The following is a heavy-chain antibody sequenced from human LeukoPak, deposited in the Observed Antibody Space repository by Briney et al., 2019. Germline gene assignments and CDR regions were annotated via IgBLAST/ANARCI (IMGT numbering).Heavy chain of an antibody. V-gene: IGHV3-7*01. D-gene: IGHD3-10*01. CDR2: IKQDGSEK. CDR3: ARCGYSGSGFSTNWFDP. CDR1: GFTFTSYW. J-gene: IGHJ5*02. Sequence: GGSLRLSCAAPGFTFTSYWMSWVRQAPGKGLEWVANIKQDGSEKYYVDSVKGRFTISRDNAKNSLYLQMSSLRAEDTAVYYCARCGYSGSGFSTNWFDPWGQGTLVTVSS.